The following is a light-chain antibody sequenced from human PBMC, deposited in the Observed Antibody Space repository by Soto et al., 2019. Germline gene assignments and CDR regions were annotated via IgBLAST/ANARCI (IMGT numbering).Light chain of an antibody. CDR2: DAS. CDR3: QQYDNRPT. V-gene: IGKV1-33*01. J-gene: IGKJ5*01. Sequence: DVQMTQSPSSLSASVGDRVTITCQARQDINNYLTWYQQKPGRAPKLLIYDASNLEAGVPSRFRGSGSGTDFTFTISRLQPEDIAAYYCQQYDNRPTFGQGTRLEIK. CDR1: QDINNY.